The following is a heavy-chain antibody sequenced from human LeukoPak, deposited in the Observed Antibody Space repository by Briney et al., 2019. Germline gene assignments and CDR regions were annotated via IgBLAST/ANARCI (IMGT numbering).Heavy chain of an antibody. CDR1: GFTVSSNY. CDR3: ARHPGGADYLDGNYYYGMDV. Sequence: GGSLRLSCAASGFTVSSNYMSWVRQAPGKGLEWVSVIYSVGTTNYADSVKGRFTISRDNSKNTVYLQMDSLRAEDTAVYYCARHPGGADYLDGNYYYGMDVWGQGTTVTVSS. D-gene: IGHD4/OR15-4a*01. J-gene: IGHJ6*02. CDR2: IYSVGTT. V-gene: IGHV3-66*04.